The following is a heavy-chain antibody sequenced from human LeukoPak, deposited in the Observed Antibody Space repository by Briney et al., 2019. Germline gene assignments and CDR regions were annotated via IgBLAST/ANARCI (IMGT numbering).Heavy chain of an antibody. Sequence: GGSLRLSCAASGFTFSSYSMNWVRQAPGKGLEWVSYISSGSSSIYYADSVKGRFTISRDNAKNSLYLQMNSLRAEDTAVYYCARGYSSSGLLYYYYMDVWGKGTTVTVSS. CDR1: GFTFSSYS. CDR2: ISSGSSSI. D-gene: IGHD6-6*01. J-gene: IGHJ6*03. CDR3: ARGYSSSGLLYYYYMDV. V-gene: IGHV3-48*04.